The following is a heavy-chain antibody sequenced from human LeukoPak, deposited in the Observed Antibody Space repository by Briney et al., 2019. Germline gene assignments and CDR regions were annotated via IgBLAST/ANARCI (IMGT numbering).Heavy chain of an antibody. V-gene: IGHV4-59*01. J-gene: IGHJ4*02. CDR1: GGSISSYY. CDR2: IYYSDST. Sequence: SETLSLTCTVSGGSISSYYWSWIRQPPGKGLEWIGYIYYSDSTNYNPSLKNRVTISEDTSKNQFALELRSVTAADTAIYYCARGKYSSGWYLDFWGQGTLVTVSS. CDR3: ARGKYSSGWYLDF. D-gene: IGHD6-19*01.